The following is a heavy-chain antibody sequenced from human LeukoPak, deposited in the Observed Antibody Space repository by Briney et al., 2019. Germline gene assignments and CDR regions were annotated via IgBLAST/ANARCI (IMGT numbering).Heavy chain of an antibody. V-gene: IGHV4-34*01. Sequence: SETLYLTCAVYGGSFSDYYWSRIRQPPGKGLEWIEEINHSGSTNYNPSLKSRVTISVDTSKNQFSLKLSSVTAADTAVYYCARTHYYGSGSYYNLRYYYGMHVWGKGTTVTVSS. CDR2: INHSGST. D-gene: IGHD3-10*01. CDR3: ARTHYYGSGSYYNLRYYYGMHV. J-gene: IGHJ6*04. CDR1: GGSFSDYY.